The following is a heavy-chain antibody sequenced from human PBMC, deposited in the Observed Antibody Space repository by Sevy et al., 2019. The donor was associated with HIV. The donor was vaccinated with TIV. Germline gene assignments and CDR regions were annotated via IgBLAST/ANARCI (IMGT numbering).Heavy chain of an antibody. CDR1: GFTFSSYG. J-gene: IGHJ6*02. V-gene: IGHV3-30*02. Sequence: GGSLRLSCAASGFTFSSYGMHWVRQAPGKGLEWVAFIRYDGSNKYYADSVKGRFTISRDNSKNTLYLQMNSLRAEDTALYYCVKDKESRVIIPAAMAFYGMDVWGQGTTVTVSS. CDR2: IRYDGSNK. D-gene: IGHD2-2*01. CDR3: VKDKESRVIIPAAMAFYGMDV.